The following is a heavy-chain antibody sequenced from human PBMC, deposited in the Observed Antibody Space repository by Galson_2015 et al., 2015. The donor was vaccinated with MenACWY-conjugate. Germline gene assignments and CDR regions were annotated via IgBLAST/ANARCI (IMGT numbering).Heavy chain of an antibody. V-gene: IGHV4-4*02. Sequence: SETLSLTCAVSGGSINSTNWWSWVRQSPGKGLEWIGEIYHSGSNNYNPSLESRVTISVDKSKNQFSLNLSSATAADTAVYYCARAPVPYWVVVPAATNWFGPWGQGTLVIVSS. CDR3: ARAPVPYWVVVPAATNWFGP. D-gene: IGHD2-2*01. J-gene: IGHJ5*02. CDR2: IYHSGSN. CDR1: GGSINSTNW.